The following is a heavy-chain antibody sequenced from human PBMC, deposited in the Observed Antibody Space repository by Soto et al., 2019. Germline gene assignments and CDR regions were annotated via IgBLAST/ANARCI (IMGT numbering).Heavy chain of an antibody. Sequence: EVVLLESGGGLVQPGGSLRLSCEVSGFAFSFYSMSWVRQAPGKELEWVASISGNGGTTYYAASGKGRFTFSRDNSKNTLYLQMNNLRGEDTAVYYCAKDRGGFTNGWEFFDSWGQGTLVTVSS. CDR3: AKDRGGFTNGWEFFDS. D-gene: IGHD3-10*01. CDR2: ISGNGGTT. J-gene: IGHJ4*02. V-gene: IGHV3-23*01. CDR1: GFAFSFYS.